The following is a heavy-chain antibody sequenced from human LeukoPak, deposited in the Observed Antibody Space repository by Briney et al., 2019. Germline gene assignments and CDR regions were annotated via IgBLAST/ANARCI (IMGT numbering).Heavy chain of an antibody. CDR3: ARGNYYGSGPLFGA. CDR1: GYNFNEYY. CDR2: TDPYSGGT. D-gene: IGHD3-10*01. Sequence: ASVKVSCKASGYNFNEYYMHWVRQAPGKGLEWMGWTDPYSGGTNSAQQFQGRVTMTRDTSISTAYMELSSLTSDDTGDYYCARGNYYGSGPLFGAWGQGTLVTVSS. V-gene: IGHV1-2*02. J-gene: IGHJ5*02.